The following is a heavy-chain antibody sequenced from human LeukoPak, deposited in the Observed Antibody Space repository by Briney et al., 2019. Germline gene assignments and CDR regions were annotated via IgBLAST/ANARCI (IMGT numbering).Heavy chain of an antibody. D-gene: IGHD2-2*01. J-gene: IGHJ4*02. CDR3: ARRTSSPFVHFDY. CDR1: GGSVSSGSYY. CDR2: IYYSGST. V-gene: IGHV4-61*01. Sequence: PSETLSLTCTVFGGSVSSGSYYWRWIRQPPGKGLEWIGYIYYSGSTNYNPSLKRRVTMSVDTSKTRFSLKLSSVTAADTAVYYCARRTSSPFVHFDYWGQGTLVTVSS.